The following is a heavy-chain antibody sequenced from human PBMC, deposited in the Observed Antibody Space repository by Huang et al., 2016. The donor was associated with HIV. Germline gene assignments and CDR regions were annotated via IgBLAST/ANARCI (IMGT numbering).Heavy chain of an antibody. V-gene: IGHV3-23*01. CDR3: AKGEFVGESYFDQ. CDR1: GFTFSSYA. CDR2: ISGSGGST. D-gene: IGHD3-10*01. Sequence: VQLLESGGGLVQPGGSRRLSCAASGFTFSSYARSWVRQAPGKGLEWVSTISGSGGSTYHADSVKGRFTTSRDNSENMLYLQMHTLRAEDTAVYYCAKGEFVGESYFDQWGQGTLVTVSS. J-gene: IGHJ4*02.